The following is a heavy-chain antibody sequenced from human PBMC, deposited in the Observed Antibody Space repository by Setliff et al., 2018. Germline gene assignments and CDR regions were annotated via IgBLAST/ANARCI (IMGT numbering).Heavy chain of an antibody. CDR1: EFTLSTYW. CDR2: INSDGSTT. V-gene: IGHV3-74*01. D-gene: IGHD3-22*01. Sequence: GGSLSLSCAASEFTLSTYWIHWVRQAPRKGLVWVSRINSDGSTTTYADSVKGRFTISRDNGKNTVYLQMNSLRAEDTAMYYCVRGSAYSSGSFDCWGQGTRGTVSS. CDR3: VRGSAYSSGSFDC. J-gene: IGHJ4*02.